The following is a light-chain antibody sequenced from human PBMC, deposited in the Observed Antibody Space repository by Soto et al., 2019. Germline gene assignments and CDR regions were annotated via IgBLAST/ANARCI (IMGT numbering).Light chain of an antibody. CDR3: CSYAASNTFV. J-gene: IGLJ1*01. CDR1: KLGDKY. V-gene: IGLV3-1*01. Sequence: SYELIQPPSVSVSPGQTASITCSGDKLGDKYACWFQQKPGQSPVLVIYQNSKRPSGIPERFSGSNSGNTATLTISGTQAMDEADYYCCSYAASNTFVFGTGTKLTVL. CDR2: QNS.